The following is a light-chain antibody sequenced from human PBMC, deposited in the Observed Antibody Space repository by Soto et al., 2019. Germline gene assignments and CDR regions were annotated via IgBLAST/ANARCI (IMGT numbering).Light chain of an antibody. Sequence: QSVLTQPASVSGSPGQSITISCTGTSSDVGGYNYVSWYQQHPGKAPKLMIYEVSNRPSGVPNRFSGSKSGNTASLTISGLQAEDEADYYCNSYASSSTSVFGTGTKVTVL. CDR1: SSDVGGYNY. V-gene: IGLV2-14*01. CDR2: EVS. J-gene: IGLJ1*01. CDR3: NSYASSSTSV.